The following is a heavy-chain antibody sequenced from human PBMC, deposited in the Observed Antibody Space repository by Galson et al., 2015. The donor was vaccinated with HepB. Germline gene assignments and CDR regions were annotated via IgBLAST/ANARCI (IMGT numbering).Heavy chain of an antibody. J-gene: IGHJ4*02. CDR3: AVKVSEGSSSHFDN. CDR2: VNGDGSST. CDR1: GFTFSTYW. V-gene: IGHV3-74*01. D-gene: IGHD6-13*01. Sequence: SLRLSCAASGFTFSTYWLHWVRQAPGKGLVWVSRVNGDGSSTTYADSVKGRFTISRDNAKNTLYLQMNSLRGEDTAVYYCAVKVSEGSSSHFDNWGQGTLVTVSS.